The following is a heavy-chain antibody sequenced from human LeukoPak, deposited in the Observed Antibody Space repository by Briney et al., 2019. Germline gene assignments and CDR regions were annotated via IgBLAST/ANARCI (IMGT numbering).Heavy chain of an antibody. J-gene: IGHJ4*02. V-gene: IGHV1-18*01. CDR3: ARASSFTYYDILTGSPPFDY. CDR1: GYTFTSYV. CDR2: ISAYNGNT. D-gene: IGHD3-9*01. Sequence: EASVKVSCKASGYTFTSYVISWVRQAPGQGLEWMGWISAYNGNTNYAQKLQGRVTMTTDTSTSTAYMELRSLRSDDTAVYYCARASSFTYYDILTGSPPFDYWGQGTLVTVSS.